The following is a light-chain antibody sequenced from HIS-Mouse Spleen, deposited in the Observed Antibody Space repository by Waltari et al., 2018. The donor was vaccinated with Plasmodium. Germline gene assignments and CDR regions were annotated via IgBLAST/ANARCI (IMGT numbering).Light chain of an antibody. Sequence: QSALTQPPSASGSPGQSVTISCTGTSSDVGGYNYVSWYQQPPSKAPKLMIYEVSKRPSGVPERFSGSKSGNTASLTVSGLQAEDEADYYCSSYAGSNNLVFGGGTKLTVL. CDR2: EVS. CDR1: SSDVGGYNY. CDR3: SSYAGSNNLV. V-gene: IGLV2-8*01. J-gene: IGLJ2*01.